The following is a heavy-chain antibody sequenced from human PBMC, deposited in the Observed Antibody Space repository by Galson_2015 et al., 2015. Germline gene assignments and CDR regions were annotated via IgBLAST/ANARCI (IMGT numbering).Heavy chain of an antibody. V-gene: IGHV3-53*05. Sequence: SLRLSCAASGFTVSSNYMSWVRQAPGKGLEWVSVIYSGGSTYYADSVKGRFTISRDNSKNTLYLQMNSLRSEDTAVYYCARAEGFRMVRGVPSHWGQGTLVTVSS. J-gene: IGHJ4*02. CDR3: ARAEGFRMVRGVPSH. D-gene: IGHD3-10*01. CDR1: GFTVSSNY. CDR2: IYSGGST.